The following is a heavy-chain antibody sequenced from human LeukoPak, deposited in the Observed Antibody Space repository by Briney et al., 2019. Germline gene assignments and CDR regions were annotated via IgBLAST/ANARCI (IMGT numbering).Heavy chain of an antibody. CDR1: GYTFTSYG. D-gene: IGHD6-19*01. CDR3: ARDAGYSSGWYEGGY. J-gene: IGHJ4*02. V-gene: IGHV1-18*01. CDR2: ISAYNGNT. Sequence: ASVKVSCKASGYTFTSYGISWVRQAPGQGLEWMGWISAYNGNTNYAQKLQGRVTMTTDTSTSTAYMELRSLRSGDTAVYYCARDAGYSSGWYEGGYWGQGTLVTVSS.